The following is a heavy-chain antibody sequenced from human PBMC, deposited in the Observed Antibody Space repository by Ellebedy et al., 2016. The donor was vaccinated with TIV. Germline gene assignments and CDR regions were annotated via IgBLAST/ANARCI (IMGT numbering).Heavy chain of an antibody. CDR2: IIPIFGTA. CDR3: ARGNWELRTWSSYYVGMDV. CDR1: GGTFSSYA. V-gene: IGHV1-69*13. D-gene: IGHD1-26*01. J-gene: IGHJ6*02. Sequence: AASVKVSCKASGGTFSSYAITWVRQAPGQGLEWMGGIIPIFGTANYAQKVQGRVTVTADESTSTAYMELSSLRSEDTAVYYCARGNWELRTWSSYYVGMDVWGQGTTVTVSS.